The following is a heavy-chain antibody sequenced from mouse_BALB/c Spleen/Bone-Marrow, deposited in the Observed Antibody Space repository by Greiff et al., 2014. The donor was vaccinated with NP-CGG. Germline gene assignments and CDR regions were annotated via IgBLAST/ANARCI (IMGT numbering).Heavy chain of an antibody. J-gene: IGHJ2*01. CDR1: GYTFTSYW. CDR2: IYPGSGST. D-gene: IGHD2-1*01. V-gene: IGHV1S22*01. Sequence: GPELVRPGASVKLSCKASGYTFTSYWMHWVKQRPGQGLEWIGNIYPGSGSTNYDEKFKSKATLTVDTSSSTAYMQLSSLTSEDSAVYYCTRRRGNYYYFDYWGQGTTLTVSS. CDR3: TRRRGNYYYFDY.